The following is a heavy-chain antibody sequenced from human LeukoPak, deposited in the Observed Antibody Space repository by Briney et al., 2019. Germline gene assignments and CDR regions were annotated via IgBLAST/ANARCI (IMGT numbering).Heavy chain of an antibody. CDR3: LCIEATATGLIDH. Sequence: GGSLRLSCVASGFTFSNDWMHWVRQAPGEGLLWVSRVSTDGVTSYADSVKGRFTISGDNAKNTLYLQMNSLRVEDTAVYYCLCIEATATGLIDHWGQGTLVTVSS. D-gene: IGHD6-13*01. V-gene: IGHV3-74*01. J-gene: IGHJ4*02. CDR2: VSTDGVT. CDR1: GFTFSNDW.